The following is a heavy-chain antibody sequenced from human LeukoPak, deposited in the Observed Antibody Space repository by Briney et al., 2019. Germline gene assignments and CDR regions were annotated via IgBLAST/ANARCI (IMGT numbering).Heavy chain of an antibody. CDR3: ARDTTYYSDRRGYYYYPFDS. CDR1: GFTFSGYW. J-gene: IGHJ4*02. CDR2: INTDGRSI. V-gene: IGHV3-74*01. Sequence: PGGSLRLSCPAAGFTFSGYWMHWARQAPGKGLVWVSRINTDGRSIGYADSVRGRFTISRDNAKNTLYLQMSSLRPEDTAVYYCARDTTYYSDRRGYYYYPFDSWGQGTLVTVSS. D-gene: IGHD3-22*01.